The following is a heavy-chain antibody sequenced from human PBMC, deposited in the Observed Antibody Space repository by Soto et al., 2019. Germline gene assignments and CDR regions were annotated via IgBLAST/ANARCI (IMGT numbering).Heavy chain of an antibody. D-gene: IGHD3-22*01. CDR3: TWDTSGYYYPRH. J-gene: IGHJ4*02. CDR2: IKSKASGGTT. CDR1: GFTFTDAW. V-gene: IGHV3-15*07. Sequence: PGGSLRLSCAASGFTFTDAWMNWVRQAPGKGLEWVGHIKSKASGGTTDYAAPVKGRFTISREDLKNTLYLQINNLKTEDTAVYYCTWDTSGYYYPRHWGQGTLVTVSS.